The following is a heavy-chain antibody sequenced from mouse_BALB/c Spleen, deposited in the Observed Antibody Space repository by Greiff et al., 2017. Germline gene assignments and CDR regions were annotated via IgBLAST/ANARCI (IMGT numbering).Heavy chain of an antibody. J-gene: IGHJ4*01. CDR2: ISSGGSYT. V-gene: IGHV5-9-3*01. Sequence: DVKLVESGGGLVKPGGSLKLSCAASGFTFSSYAMSWVRQTPEKRLEWVATISSGGSYTYYPDSVKGRFTISRDNAKNTLYLQMSSLRSEDTAMYYCARLGDAMDYWGQGTSVTVSS. D-gene: IGHD4-1*01. CDR1: GFTFSSYA. CDR3: ARLGDAMDY.